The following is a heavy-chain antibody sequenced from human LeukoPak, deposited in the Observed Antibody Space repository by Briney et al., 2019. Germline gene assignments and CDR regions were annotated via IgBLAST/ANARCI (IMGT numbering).Heavy chain of an antibody. V-gene: IGHV1-18*01. J-gene: IGHJ4*02. D-gene: IGHD4-23*01. CDR1: GYTFTNYG. CDR2: ISSYKGDT. CDR3: ARMGGWEQSDYDGNPDF. Sequence: ASVNVSCKASGYTFTNYGISWVRQAPGQGLEWMGWISSYKGDTKYAQKYQGRVTMTTDTSTSTAYMELRSLRSDDTAVYYCARMGGWEQSDYDGNPDFWGQGTLVTVSS.